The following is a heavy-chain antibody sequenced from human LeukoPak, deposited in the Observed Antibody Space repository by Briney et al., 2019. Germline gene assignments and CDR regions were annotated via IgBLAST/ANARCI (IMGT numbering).Heavy chain of an antibody. CDR3: AKDLKQWLVFPYCFDF. CDR2: FSGSGGST. D-gene: IGHD6-19*01. V-gene: IGHV3-23*01. J-gene: IGHJ4*02. CDR1: GFTFSSCA. Sequence: GGSLRLSCAASGFTFSSCAMSWVRQAPGKGLEWVSVFSGSGGSTYYADSVKGRFIISRDNSKNTLYLQMNSLRAEDTAVYYCAKDLKQWLVFPYCFDFWGQGTLVTVSS.